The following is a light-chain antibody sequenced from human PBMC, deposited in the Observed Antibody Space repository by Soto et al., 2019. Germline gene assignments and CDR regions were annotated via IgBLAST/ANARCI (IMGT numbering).Light chain of an antibody. CDR1: SSNIGAAYD. Sequence: QSVLTQPPSVSGAPGQRVTISCTGTSSNIGAAYDVHWYQQFPGMAPKLLIFGNSDRPSGVPDRFSGSKSGTSASLDITGLQAEDEADYYCQSYDSSMSGYVFGTGTKLTVL. CDR2: GNS. CDR3: QSYDSSMSGYV. V-gene: IGLV1-40*01. J-gene: IGLJ1*01.